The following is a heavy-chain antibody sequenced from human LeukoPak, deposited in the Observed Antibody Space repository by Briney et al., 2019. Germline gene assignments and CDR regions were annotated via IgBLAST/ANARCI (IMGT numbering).Heavy chain of an antibody. CDR1: GYTFTSYG. Sequence: ASVKVSCKASGYTFTSYGISWVRQAPGQGLEWMGWISAYNGNTNYAQKLQGRVTITADESTSTAYMELSSLRSDDTAVYYCASRPQRGYSGYDSFDYWGQGTLVTVSS. V-gene: IGHV1-18*01. CDR3: ASRPQRGYSGYDSFDY. D-gene: IGHD5-12*01. CDR2: ISAYNGNT. J-gene: IGHJ4*02.